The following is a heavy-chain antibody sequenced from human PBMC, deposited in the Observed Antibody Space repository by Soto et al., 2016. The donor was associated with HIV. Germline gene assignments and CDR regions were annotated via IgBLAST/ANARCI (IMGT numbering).Heavy chain of an antibody. CDR3: ARGPLYGDLHYFDV. V-gene: IGHV3-74*01. CDR1: IHPQWGTG. Sequence: EEQLVESGGGLVQPGGSRKTVLCSLWIHPQWGTGCTGVRQVPGKGLVWVSRINGDGTYTTYADSVKGRFTISKDKAKNTVYLQMNSLRVEDTAVFYCARGPLYGDLHYFDVWGQGTLVTVSS. J-gene: IGHJ4*02. CDR2: INGDGTYT. D-gene: IGHD4-17*01.